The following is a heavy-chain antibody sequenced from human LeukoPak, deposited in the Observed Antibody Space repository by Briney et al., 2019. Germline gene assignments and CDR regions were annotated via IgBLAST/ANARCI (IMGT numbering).Heavy chain of an antibody. D-gene: IGHD5-24*01. V-gene: IGHV3-21*01. CDR1: GFTSSSYS. J-gene: IGHJ4*02. Sequence: GGSLRLSCAASGFTSSSYSMNWVRQAPGKGLEWVSSISSSSSYIYYADSVKGRFTISRDNAKNSLYLQMNSLRAEDTAVYYCARVERDGYNYYWGQGTLVTVSS. CDR2: ISSSSSYI. CDR3: ARVERDGYNYY.